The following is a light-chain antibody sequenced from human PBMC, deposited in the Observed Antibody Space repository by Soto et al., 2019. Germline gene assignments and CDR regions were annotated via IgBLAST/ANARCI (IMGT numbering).Light chain of an antibody. CDR1: SSDVGSYNL. CDR2: EDS. V-gene: IGLV2-23*01. J-gene: IGLJ1*01. Sequence: QSALTQPASVSGSPGQSITISYTGTSSDVGSYNLVSWYQQHPGKAPKLIIYEDSKRPSGVSNRFSGSKSGNTASLTISGLQTEDEADYYCCSYADSSTYVFGTGTKVTVL. CDR3: CSYADSSTYV.